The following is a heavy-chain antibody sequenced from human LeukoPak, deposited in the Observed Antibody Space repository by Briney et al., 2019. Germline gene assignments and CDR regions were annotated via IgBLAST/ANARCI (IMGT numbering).Heavy chain of an antibody. CDR2: INPNSGGT. CDR1: GYTFTGYY. V-gene: IGHV1-2*04. J-gene: IGHJ4*02. CDR3: AREYLYCTNGVCWPLSTPDYYFDY. Sequence: SVKVSCKASGYTFTGYYMRWVRQAPGQGLEWMGWINPNSGGTNYAQKFQGWVTMTRDTSISTAYMELSRLGSDDTAVYYCAREYLYCTNGVCWPLSTPDYYFDYWGQGTLVTVSS. D-gene: IGHD2-8*01.